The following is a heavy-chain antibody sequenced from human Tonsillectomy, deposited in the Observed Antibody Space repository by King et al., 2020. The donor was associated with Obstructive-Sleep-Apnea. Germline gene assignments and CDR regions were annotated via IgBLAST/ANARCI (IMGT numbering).Heavy chain of an antibody. CDR1: GHTFSISI. CDR2: IIPILGTA. V-gene: IGHV1-69*16. CDR3: ARDSADTAMVN. J-gene: IGHJ4*02. Sequence: QLVQSGAAVKKPGSSVKVSCRAPGHTFSISIINWVRQAPGQGLEWMGEIIPILGTANYSQKFQGRVTFTADESTVTAYMDLTNLTFADTATYYCARDSADTAMVNWGQGTLVTVSS. D-gene: IGHD5-18*01.